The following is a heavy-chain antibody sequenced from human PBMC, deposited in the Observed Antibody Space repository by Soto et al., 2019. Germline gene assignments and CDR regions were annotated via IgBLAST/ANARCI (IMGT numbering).Heavy chain of an antibody. J-gene: IGHJ4*02. D-gene: IGHD1-26*01. Sequence: GGSLRLSCAASGFAFSDYGIDCIGHAPGKGLEWVAVISHEGGTQYYADSVRGRFTVSRDNSKNILYLQMDSLRPEDTAVYFCAKEGSPKVSRWDDYWGQGTLVTVSS. CDR3: AKEGSPKVSRWDDY. V-gene: IGHV3-30*18. CDR1: GFAFSDYG. CDR2: ISHEGGTQ.